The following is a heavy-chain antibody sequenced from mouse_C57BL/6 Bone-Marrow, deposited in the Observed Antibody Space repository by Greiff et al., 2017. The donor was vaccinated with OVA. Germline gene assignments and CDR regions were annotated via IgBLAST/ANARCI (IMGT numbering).Heavy chain of an antibody. V-gene: IGHV1-47*01. CDR2: FHPYNDDT. J-gene: IGHJ4*01. CDR3: ARGRLRPDAIDY. D-gene: IGHD2-4*01. Sequence: VQRVESGAELVKPGASVKMSCKASGYTFTTYPIEWMKQNHGKSLEWIGNFHPYNDDTKYNEKFKGKATLTVEKSSSTVYLELSRLTSDDSAVYYCARGRLRPDAIDYWGQGTSVTVSS. CDR1: GYTFTTYP.